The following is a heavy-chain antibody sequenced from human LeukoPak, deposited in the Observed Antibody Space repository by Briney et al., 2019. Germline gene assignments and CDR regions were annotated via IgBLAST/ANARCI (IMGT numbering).Heavy chain of an antibody. J-gene: IGHJ4*02. V-gene: IGHV1-46*01. CDR1: GYTFTSYY. CDR3: ARVRTIAAVGPDFDF. Sequence: ASVKVPCKASGYTFTSYYMHWVRQAPGQGLEWMGIITTSGGCTNYAQNFQGRVTMTRDTSTSTVYMELTSLGSEDTAVYYCARVRTIAAVGPDFDFWGQGTLVTVSS. CDR2: ITTSGGCT. D-gene: IGHD6-13*01.